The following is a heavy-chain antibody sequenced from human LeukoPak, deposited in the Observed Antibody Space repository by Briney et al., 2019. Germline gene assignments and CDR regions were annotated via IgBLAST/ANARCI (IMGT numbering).Heavy chain of an antibody. Sequence: GGSLRLSCAASGFTFSSYGMHWVRQAPGKGLEWVAVISYDGSNKYYADSVKGRFTISRDNSKNTLHLQMNSLRAEDTAVYYCAKYYYDSSGSRHLDYWGQGTLVTVSS. D-gene: IGHD3-22*01. J-gene: IGHJ4*02. CDR3: AKYYYDSSGSRHLDY. CDR1: GFTFSSYG. V-gene: IGHV3-30*18. CDR2: ISYDGSNK.